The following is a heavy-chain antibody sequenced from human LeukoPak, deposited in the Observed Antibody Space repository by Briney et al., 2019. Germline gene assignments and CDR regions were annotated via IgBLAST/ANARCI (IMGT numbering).Heavy chain of an antibody. Sequence: GGSLRLSCAASGFNFANHAMSWVRQTPGKGLEWVSAISGGGDITYYADSVTGRFTISRDNSKDTLFLQMHSLRPGDTAVYYCVREDTPATANYWGQGTLVTITS. J-gene: IGHJ4*02. CDR2: ISGGGDIT. V-gene: IGHV3-23*01. CDR1: GFNFANHA. D-gene: IGHD2-21*02. CDR3: VREDTPATANY.